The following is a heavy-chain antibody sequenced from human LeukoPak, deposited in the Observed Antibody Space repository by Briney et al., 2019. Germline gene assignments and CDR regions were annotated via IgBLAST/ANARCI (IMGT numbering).Heavy chain of an antibody. CDR2: ISSSSSYI. Sequence: GGSLRLSCAASGFTFSSYSMNWVRQAPGKGLEWVSPISSSSSYIYYADSVKGRFTISRDNAKNSLYMQMNSLRAEDTAVYYCASSTSWMGGSYWGQGTLVSVSS. J-gene: IGHJ4*02. D-gene: IGHD2-2*01. CDR1: GFTFSSYS. CDR3: ASSTSWMGGSY. V-gene: IGHV3-21*01.